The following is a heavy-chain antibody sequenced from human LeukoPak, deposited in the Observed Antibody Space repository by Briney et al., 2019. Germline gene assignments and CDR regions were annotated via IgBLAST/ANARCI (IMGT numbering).Heavy chain of an antibody. CDR2: IYYSGST. CDR3: AREKRYSYVGY. CDR1: GGSVSSGSYY. J-gene: IGHJ4*02. D-gene: IGHD5-18*01. Sequence: SETLSLTCTVSGGSVSSGSYYWSWIRQPPGKGLEWIGYIYYSGSTNYNPSLKSRVTISVDTSKNQFSLKLSSVTAADTAVYYCAREKRYSYVGYWGQGTLVTVSS. V-gene: IGHV4-61*01.